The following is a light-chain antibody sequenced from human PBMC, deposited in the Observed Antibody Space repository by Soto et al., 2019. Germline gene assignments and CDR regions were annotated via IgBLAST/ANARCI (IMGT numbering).Light chain of an antibody. CDR3: QQRSNWLT. CDR2: DAS. J-gene: IGKJ4*01. CDR1: QSVSSY. Sequence: EIVFTQSPATLSFSPGERATLSCRASQSVSSYLAWYQQKPGQAPRLLIYDASNRATGIPARFSGSGSGTDFTLTISSLEPEDFAVYYCQQRSNWLTFGGGTKVDI. V-gene: IGKV3-11*01.